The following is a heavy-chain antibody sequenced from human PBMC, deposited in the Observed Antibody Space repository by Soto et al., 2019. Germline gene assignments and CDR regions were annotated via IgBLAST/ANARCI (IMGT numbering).Heavy chain of an antibody. J-gene: IGHJ4*02. CDR2: ISGSGDRT. Sequence: GGSLRLSCAASGFTFSNYAMSWVRQAPGKGLEWVSAISGSGDRTYYADSVTGRFTISRDNSQNTLYLQMNSLRAEDTALYYCAKQHYDILTGLEYFFDYWGQGTLVTVSS. CDR3: AKQHYDILTGLEYFFDY. V-gene: IGHV3-23*01. CDR1: GFTFSNYA. D-gene: IGHD3-9*01.